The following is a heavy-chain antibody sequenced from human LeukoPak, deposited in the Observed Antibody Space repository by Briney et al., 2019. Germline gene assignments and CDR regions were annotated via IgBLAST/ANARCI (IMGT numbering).Heavy chain of an antibody. CDR3: ARGLTAMVTMDWFDP. CDR2: IYYSGST. D-gene: IGHD5-18*01. Sequence: SETLSLTCTVSGGSISSSSYYWGWIRQPPGKGLEWIGSIYYSGSTYYNPSLKSRVTISVDTSKNQFSLKLSSVTAADTAVYYCARGLTAMVTMDWFDPWGQGTLVTVSS. CDR1: GGSISSSSYY. V-gene: IGHV4-39*01. J-gene: IGHJ5*02.